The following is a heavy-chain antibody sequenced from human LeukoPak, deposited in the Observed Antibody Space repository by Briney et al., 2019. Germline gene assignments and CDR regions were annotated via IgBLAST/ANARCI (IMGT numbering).Heavy chain of an antibody. CDR3: ASDRSYDKGPLDY. CDR1: GYTFTDYY. D-gene: IGHD3-22*01. CDR2: INRNSGDT. J-gene: IGHJ4*02. V-gene: IGHV1-2*04. Sequence: ASVKVSCKASGYTFTDYYMHWVRQAPGQGLEWMGLINRNSGDTNYARKFQGWVTMTRDTSISTAYMELSRLTSDDTAVYYCASDRSYDKGPLDYWGQGTLVTVSS.